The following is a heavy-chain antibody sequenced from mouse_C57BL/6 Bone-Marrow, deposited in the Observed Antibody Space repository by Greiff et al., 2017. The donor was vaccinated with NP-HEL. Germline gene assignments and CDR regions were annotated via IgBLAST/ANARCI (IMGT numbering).Heavy chain of an antibody. Sequence: EVQLQQSGPELVKPGASVKISCKASGYTFTDYYMNWVKQSHGKSLEWIGDINPNNGGTSYNQKFKGKATLTVDKSSSTAYMELRSLTSEDSAVYYCTRDGDFYWGQGTLVTVSA. CDR2: INPNNGGT. D-gene: IGHD3-3*01. CDR1: GYTFTDYY. J-gene: IGHJ3*01. CDR3: TRDGDFY. V-gene: IGHV1-26*01.